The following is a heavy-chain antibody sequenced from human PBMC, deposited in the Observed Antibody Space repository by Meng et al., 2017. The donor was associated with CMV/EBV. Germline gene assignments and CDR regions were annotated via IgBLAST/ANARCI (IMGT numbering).Heavy chain of an antibody. CDR2: IYTSGST. CDR3: ARGGLYYYDSSGHFDY. D-gene: IGHD3-22*01. V-gene: IGHV4-4*07. Sequence: HVQLQESGPGLVKPSETLSLTCTVSSGSISSYYWSWIRQPAGKGLEWIGRIYTSGSTNYNPSLKSRVTMSVDTSKNQFSLKLSSVTAADTAVYYCARGGLYYYDSSGHFDYWGQGTLVTVSS. CDR1: SGSISSYY. J-gene: IGHJ4*02.